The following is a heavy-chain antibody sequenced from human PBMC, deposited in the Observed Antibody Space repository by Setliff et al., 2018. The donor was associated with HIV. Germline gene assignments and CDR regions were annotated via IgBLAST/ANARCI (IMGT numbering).Heavy chain of an antibody. CDR2: IYTSGST. Sequence: SETPSLTCIVSGDSISSYYWSWIQQPAGKGLEWIGRIYTSGSTNYSPPLESRVTMSLDTSKNHFSLRLTSVTAADTAVYFCARHMGSPADHWGQGTLVTVSS. CDR3: ARHMGSPADH. CDR1: GDSISSYY. J-gene: IGHJ4*02. D-gene: IGHD1-26*01. V-gene: IGHV4-4*07.